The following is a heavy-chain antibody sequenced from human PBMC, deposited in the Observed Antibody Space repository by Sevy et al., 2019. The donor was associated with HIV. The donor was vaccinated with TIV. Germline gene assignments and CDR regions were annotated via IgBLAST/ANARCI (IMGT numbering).Heavy chain of an antibody. CDR2: ISATGGST. V-gene: IGHV3-23*01. Sequence: GGSLRLSCAASGFTLTSYTMNWVRQAPGKGLEWVASISATGGSTYCADSVKGRFTISRDVSKGTLYLQMNSLTAEDTAIFYCAKTLQKLPFHPHYFDYWGQGTLVTVSS. CDR1: GFTLTSYT. CDR3: AKTLQKLPFHPHYFDY. D-gene: IGHD2-21*02. J-gene: IGHJ4*02.